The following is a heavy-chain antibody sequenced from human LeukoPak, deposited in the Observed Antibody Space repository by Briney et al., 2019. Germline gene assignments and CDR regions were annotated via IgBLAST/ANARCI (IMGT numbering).Heavy chain of an antibody. Sequence: SETLSLTCAVYGGSFSGYYWSWIRQPPGKGLEWIGEINHSGSTNYNPSLKSRVTISVDTSKNQFSLKLSSVTAADTAAYYCARGSDDSSGYYFWFDPWGQGTLVTVSS. CDR1: GGSFSGYY. J-gene: IGHJ5*02. CDR3: ARGSDDSSGYYFWFDP. V-gene: IGHV4-34*01. D-gene: IGHD3-22*01. CDR2: INHSGST.